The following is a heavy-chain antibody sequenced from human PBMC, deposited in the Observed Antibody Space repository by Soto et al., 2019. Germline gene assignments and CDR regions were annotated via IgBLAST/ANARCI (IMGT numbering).Heavy chain of an antibody. J-gene: IGHJ4*02. CDR2: IYYSGST. Sequence: SETLSLTCTVSGGSISSSSYYWGWIRQPPGKGLEWIGSIYYSGSTYYNPSLKSRVTISVDTSKNQFSLKLSSVTAADTAVYYCARHLITMIVVGTYYFDYWGQGTLVTVSS. CDR3: ARHLITMIVVGTYYFDY. V-gene: IGHV4-39*01. D-gene: IGHD3-22*01. CDR1: GGSISSSSYY.